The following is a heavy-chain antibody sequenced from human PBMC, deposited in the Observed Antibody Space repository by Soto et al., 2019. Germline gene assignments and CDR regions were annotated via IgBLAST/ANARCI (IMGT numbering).Heavy chain of an antibody. J-gene: IGHJ4*02. Sequence: QVQLVQSGAEVKKPGASVKVSCKASGYTFTNYYMHWVRQAPGQGLEWMGLIYPSGSSTSYTRKSQDRVTMTRDTSTSTVHMEMSSLRSEDTAVYYCARGIAVAIHAGSDYWGQVTLVTVSS. CDR3: ARGIAVAIHAGSDY. CDR2: IYPSGSST. D-gene: IGHD6-19*01. V-gene: IGHV1-46*01. CDR1: GYTFTNYY.